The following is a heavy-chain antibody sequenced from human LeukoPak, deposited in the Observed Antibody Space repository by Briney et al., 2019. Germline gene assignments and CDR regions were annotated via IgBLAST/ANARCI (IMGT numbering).Heavy chain of an antibody. V-gene: IGHV4-39*01. CDR3: AKHRGYYDSGDYILYNWFDP. J-gene: IGHJ5*02. Sequence: PSETLSLTCTVSGGSVSSASYYWGWIRQPPGKGLEWIGSMHYSGSTYYNPSLKSRVSMSVDTSRNHFSLKMISVTAADTAVYFCAKHRGYYDSGDYILYNWFDPWGQGTLVTVSS. CDR1: GGSVSSASYY. CDR2: MHYSGST. D-gene: IGHD3-22*01.